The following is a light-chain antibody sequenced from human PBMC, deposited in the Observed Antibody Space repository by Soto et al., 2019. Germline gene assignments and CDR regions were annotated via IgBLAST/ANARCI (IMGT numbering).Light chain of an antibody. V-gene: IGKV4-1*01. J-gene: IGKJ5*01. CDR2: WAS. CDR3: QQYYSTLIT. Sequence: DIVMTQSPDSLAVSLVDMATINCKSSQIVLYSSNNKNYLAWYQQKPGQPPKLLIYWASTRESGVPDRFSGSGSGTDFTLTISSLQAEDVAVYYCQQYYSTLITFGQGTRLEIK. CDR1: QIVLYSSNNKNY.